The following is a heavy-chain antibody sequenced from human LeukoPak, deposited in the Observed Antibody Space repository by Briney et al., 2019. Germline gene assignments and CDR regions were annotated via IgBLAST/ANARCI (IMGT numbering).Heavy chain of an antibody. CDR2: IRSKANSYAT. D-gene: IGHD5-18*01. J-gene: IGHJ3*02. V-gene: IGHV3-73*01. CDR1: GFNFSGSA. Sequence: GGSLRLSCAASGFNFSGSAMHRVRQAPGKGLEWVGRIRSKANSYATAYAAPVKGRFTISRDDSKNTAYLQMNSLKTEDTAVYYCTGMWIQLWLSSEAFDIWGQGTMVTVSS. CDR3: TGMWIQLWLSSEAFDI.